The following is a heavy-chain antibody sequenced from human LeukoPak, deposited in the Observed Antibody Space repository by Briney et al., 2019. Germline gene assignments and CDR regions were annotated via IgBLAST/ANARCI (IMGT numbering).Heavy chain of an antibody. CDR2: IYHSGST. CDR1: GYSISSGYY. Sequence: SEXLSLTCAVSGYSISSGYYWGWIRQPPGKGLEWIGSIYHSGSTYYNPSLKSRVTISVDTSKNQFSLKLSSVTAADTAVYYCARNWNALSYYYYYMDVWGKGTTVTVSS. J-gene: IGHJ6*03. CDR3: ARNWNALSYYYYYMDV. D-gene: IGHD1-1*01. V-gene: IGHV4-38-2*01.